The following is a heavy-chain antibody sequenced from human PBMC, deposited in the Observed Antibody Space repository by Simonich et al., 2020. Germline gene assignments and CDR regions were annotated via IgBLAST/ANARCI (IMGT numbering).Heavy chain of an antibody. D-gene: IGHD3-22*01. CDR1: GFTFSSYA. Sequence: GGGLVQPGGSLRLSCAASGFTFSSYAMSWVRQAPGKRLGWVSAISGRGGSTYYADSVKGRFTISRDNSKNTLYLQMNSLRAEDTAVYYCAKDLGERITMIVVVIDAFDIWGQGTMVTVSS. V-gene: IGHV3-23*01. CDR3: AKDLGERITMIVVVIDAFDI. CDR2: ISGRGGST. J-gene: IGHJ3*02.